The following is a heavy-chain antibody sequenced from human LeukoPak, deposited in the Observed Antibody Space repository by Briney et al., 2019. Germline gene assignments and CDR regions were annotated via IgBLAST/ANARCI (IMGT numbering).Heavy chain of an antibody. Sequence: PSETLSITCTVSGGSISSSSYYWGWIRQPPGKGLGWGGSIYYSGSTYYNPSLQSRVTISVDTSKSQLSLKLRSVTASDTAVYYCASPMTTVTPDAFDIWGQGTMATVSS. J-gene: IGHJ3*02. V-gene: IGHV4-39*01. D-gene: IGHD4-17*01. CDR2: IYYSGST. CDR1: GGSISSSSYY. CDR3: ASPMTTVTPDAFDI.